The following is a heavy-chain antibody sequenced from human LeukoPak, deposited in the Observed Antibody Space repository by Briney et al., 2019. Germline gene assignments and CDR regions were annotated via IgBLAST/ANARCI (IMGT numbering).Heavy chain of an antibody. V-gene: IGHV4-39*07. J-gene: IGHJ4*02. CDR3: ARVNYGSGPDYYFDY. D-gene: IGHD3-10*01. CDR1: GGSISSSSYY. Sequence: SETLSLTCTVSGGSISSSSYYWGWIRQPPGKGLEWIGGIYYSGSTYYNPSLKSRVTISVDTSKNQFSLKLSSVTAADTAVYYCARVNYGSGPDYYFDYWSQGTLVTVSS. CDR2: IYYSGST.